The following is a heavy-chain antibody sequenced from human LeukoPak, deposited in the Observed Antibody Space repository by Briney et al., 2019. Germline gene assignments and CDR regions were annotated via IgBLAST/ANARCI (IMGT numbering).Heavy chain of an antibody. J-gene: IGHJ5*02. D-gene: IGHD6-13*01. CDR1: GYSFTSYW. Sequence: GASLQISCKGSGYSFTSYWIGWVRQLPGKGLEWMGIIYPGYSDTRYSPSFQGQVTISADKSISTAYLQWSSLKASDTAMYYCARSLGYSSSWCNWFDPWGQGTLVTVAS. CDR3: ARSLGYSSSWCNWFDP. V-gene: IGHV5-51*01. CDR2: IYPGYSDT.